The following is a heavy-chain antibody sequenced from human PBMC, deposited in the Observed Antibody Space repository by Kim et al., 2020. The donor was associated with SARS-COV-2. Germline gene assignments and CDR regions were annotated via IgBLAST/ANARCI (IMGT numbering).Heavy chain of an antibody. J-gene: IGHJ4*02. CDR1: GGSISSGGYY. V-gene: IGHV4-31*03. Sequence: SETLSLTCTVSGGSISSGGYYWSWIRQHPGKGLECIGYIYYSGSTYYNPSLKSRVTISVDTSKNQFSLKLSSVTAADTAVYYCARDARGDALDYCGQGTLVTVSS. CDR3: ARDARGDALDY. CDR2: IYYSGST. D-gene: IGHD3-10*01.